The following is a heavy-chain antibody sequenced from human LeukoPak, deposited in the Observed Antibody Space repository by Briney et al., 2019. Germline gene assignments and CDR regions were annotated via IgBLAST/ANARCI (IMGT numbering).Heavy chain of an antibody. CDR1: GGTFSSYA. J-gene: IGHJ4*02. D-gene: IGHD2-15*01. CDR3: ARDLGYCSGGSCYSGGPSFY. Sequence: GASVKVSCKASGGTFSSYAISWVRQAPGQGLEWMGGIIPIFGTANYAQKFQGRVTITTDESTSTAYMELSSLRSEDTAVYYCARDLGYCSGGSCYSGGPSFYWGQGTLVTVFS. V-gene: IGHV1-69*05. CDR2: IIPIFGTA.